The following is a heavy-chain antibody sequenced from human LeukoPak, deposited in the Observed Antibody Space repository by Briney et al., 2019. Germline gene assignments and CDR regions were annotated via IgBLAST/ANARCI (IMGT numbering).Heavy chain of an antibody. CDR2: MNPNSGNT. D-gene: IGHD5-24*01. CDR1: GYTFTSYD. J-gene: IGHJ4*02. CDR3: ASNSEMATIHDY. Sequence: ASVKVPCKASGYTFTSYDINWVRQATGQGLEWMGWMNPNSGNTGYAQKFQGRVTMTRNTSISTAYMELSSLRAEDTAVYYCASNSEMATIHDYWGQGTLVTVSS. V-gene: IGHV1-8*01.